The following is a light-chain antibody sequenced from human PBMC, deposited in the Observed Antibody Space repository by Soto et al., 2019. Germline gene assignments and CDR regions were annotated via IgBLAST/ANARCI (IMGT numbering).Light chain of an antibody. CDR2: DAS. Sequence: EIVLTQSPATLSLSPGERATLSCRVSQSISNYLVWYQHKLGKAPRLLIYDASNRATGIPARFSGSGSGTDFTLTISILEAEDFAVYYCQQRSDWPRTFGQGTKVDIK. V-gene: IGKV3-11*01. J-gene: IGKJ1*01. CDR1: QSISNY. CDR3: QQRSDWPRT.